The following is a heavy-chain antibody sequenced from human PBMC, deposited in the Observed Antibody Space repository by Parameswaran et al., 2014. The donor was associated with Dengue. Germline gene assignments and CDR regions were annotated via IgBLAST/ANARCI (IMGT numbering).Heavy chain of an antibody. Sequence: VRQAPGKGLEWVAVISYDGSNKYYADSVKGRFTISRDNSKNTLYLQMNSLRAEDTAVYYCAKDNKRITMIVPHERDYYYGMDVWGQGTTVTVSS. J-gene: IGHJ6*02. CDR2: ISYDGSNK. D-gene: IGHD3-22*01. CDR3: AKDNKRITMIVPHERDYYYGMDV. V-gene: IGHV3-30*18.